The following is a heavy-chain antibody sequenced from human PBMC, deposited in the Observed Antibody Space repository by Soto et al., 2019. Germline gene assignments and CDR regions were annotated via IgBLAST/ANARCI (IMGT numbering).Heavy chain of an antibody. CDR1: GGSISSYY. Sequence: QVQLQVLGTGLVKPSETLSLTCTVSGGSISSYYWSWIRQPPGKGLEWIGYIYYSGSTNYNPSLKSRVTISVDTSKNQFSLKLNSMTAADTAVYYCARHNYGSGSTYFDYWGQGTLVTVSS. D-gene: IGHD3-10*01. V-gene: IGHV4-59*08. CDR2: IYYSGST. J-gene: IGHJ4*02. CDR3: ARHNYGSGSTYFDY.